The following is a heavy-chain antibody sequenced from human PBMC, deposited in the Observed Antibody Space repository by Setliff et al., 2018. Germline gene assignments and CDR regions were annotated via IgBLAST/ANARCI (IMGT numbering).Heavy chain of an antibody. V-gene: IGHV1-18*01. CDR2: ISAYNGKT. CDR3: LRLVRYCTKIACQATSGDEV. CDR1: GYTLSNSI. Sequence: GASVKVSCKASGYTLSNSILSWVRQAPGQGLEWVGWISAYNGKTYSAQKFQDRVTLTTHTSTNMGYLELRDQRPDDTAVYYCLRLVRYCTKIACQATSGDEVWGLGTLVTVSS. D-gene: IGHD2-8*01. J-gene: IGHJ4*02.